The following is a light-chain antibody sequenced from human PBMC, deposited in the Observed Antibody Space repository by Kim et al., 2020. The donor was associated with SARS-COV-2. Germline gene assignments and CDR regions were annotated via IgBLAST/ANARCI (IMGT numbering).Light chain of an antibody. CDR3: QSYNRDNVI. Sequence: GKTVTISCARSSGSIDDNYVQSYQQRPGGVPTTVIYEDDQSPSGVSDRFSGSIDNSSNSASLTISGLRTEDEADYYCQSYNRDNVIFGGGTQLTVL. J-gene: IGLJ2*01. V-gene: IGLV6-57*03. CDR1: SGSIDDNY. CDR2: EDD.